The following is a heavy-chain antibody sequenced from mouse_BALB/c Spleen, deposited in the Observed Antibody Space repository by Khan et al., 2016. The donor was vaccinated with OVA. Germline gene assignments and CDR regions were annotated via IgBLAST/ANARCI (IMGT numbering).Heavy chain of an antibody. D-gene: IGHD2-14*01. CDR2: ISSTGGT. V-gene: IGHV3-2*02. CDR3: ARSLYYSYGYALDC. J-gene: IGHJ4*01. CDR1: GYSITSDYA. Sequence: EVQFQESGPGLVKPSQSLSLTCTVTGYSITSDYAWNWIRQFPGNKLEWMGYISSTGGTSYNPSLKSRISITRDTSKNQFFLQLKSVTAEDTATYYCARSLYYSYGYALDCWGRGTLVTVSS.